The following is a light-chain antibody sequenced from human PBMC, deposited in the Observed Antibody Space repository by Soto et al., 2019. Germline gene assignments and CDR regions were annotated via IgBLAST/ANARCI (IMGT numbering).Light chain of an antibody. CDR3: MQALQTPT. Sequence: DIVMTQSPLSLPVTPGEPASISCRSSQSLLHSNGYTYLDWYLQKPGQSPHLLIYLGSNRASGVPDRFSGSGSGTDFTPKISRVEAEDVGVYYCMQALQTPTFGGGTKVDI. J-gene: IGKJ4*01. CDR2: LGS. CDR1: QSLLHSNGYTY. V-gene: IGKV2-28*01.